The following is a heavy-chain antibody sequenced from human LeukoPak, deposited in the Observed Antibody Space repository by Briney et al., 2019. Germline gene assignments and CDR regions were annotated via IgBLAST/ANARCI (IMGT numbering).Heavy chain of an antibody. CDR2: INPNSGGT. Sequence: VKVSCKASGYTFTGYYMHWVRQAPGQGLEWMGWINPNSGGTNYAQKFQGRVTMTRDTSISTAYMELSRLRSDDTAVYYCARDRQQLVRRGYWFDPWGQGTLGTVSS. V-gene: IGHV1-2*02. D-gene: IGHD6-13*01. CDR3: ARDRQQLVRRGYWFDP. CDR1: GYTFTGYY. J-gene: IGHJ5*02.